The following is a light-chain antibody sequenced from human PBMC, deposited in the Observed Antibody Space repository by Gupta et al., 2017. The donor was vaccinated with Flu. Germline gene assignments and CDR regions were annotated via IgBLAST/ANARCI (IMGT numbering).Light chain of an antibody. CDR1: QTSSSSF. J-gene: IGKJ2*01. CDR3: QQHDSTPGT. V-gene: IGKV3-20*01. CDR2: GAS. Sequence: VLPQSPGTLSLSPGERAALSCRASQTSSSSFLPWYQQKPGQPPRLLINGASRATGIPDRFSSSGSGTDFTLTISRLQPEDFAVYYCQQHDSTPGTFGQGTKLEIK.